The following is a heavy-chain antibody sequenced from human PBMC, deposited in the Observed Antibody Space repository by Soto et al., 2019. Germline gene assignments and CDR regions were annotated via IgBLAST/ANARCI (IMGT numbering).Heavy chain of an antibody. D-gene: IGHD2-2*01. CDR1: GFTFSSYI. CDR3: ARGIISSSLVTFDV. J-gene: IGHJ3*01. V-gene: IGHV3-21*01. Sequence: GGSLRLSCAASGFTFSSYIMHWVRQAPGKGLEWISTISSTSTNIYYADSVKGRFTISRDNPKNLLFLQMNSLRAEDMAVYYCARGIISSSLVTFDVWGQGTVVTVSS. CDR2: ISSTSTNI.